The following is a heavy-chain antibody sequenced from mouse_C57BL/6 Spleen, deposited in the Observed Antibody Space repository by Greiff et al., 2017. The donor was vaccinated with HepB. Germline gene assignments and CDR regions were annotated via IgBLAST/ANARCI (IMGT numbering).Heavy chain of an antibody. V-gene: IGHV1-55*01. CDR1: GYTFTSYW. CDR3: AREGLLRYYAMDY. J-gene: IGHJ4*01. CDR2: IYPGSGST. D-gene: IGHD1-1*01. Sequence: VKLQQPGAELVKPGASVKMSCKASGYTFTSYWITWVKQRPGQGLEWIGDIYPGSGSTNYNEKFKSKATLTVDTSSSTAYMQLSSLTSEDSAVYHCAREGLLRYYAMDYWGQGTSVTVSS.